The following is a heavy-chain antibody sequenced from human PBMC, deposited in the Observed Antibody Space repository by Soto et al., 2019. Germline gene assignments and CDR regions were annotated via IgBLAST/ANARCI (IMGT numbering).Heavy chain of an antibody. J-gene: IGHJ4*02. CDR2: IGAVSDYI. Sequence: PVGSLRLSCAASGITFNYYTVHWFRRAPVKGLEWVSSIGAVSDYIRYADSAKGRFTISRDNAKTSVYLQMKSLTAEDTAVYYCAREGVHNYPEYYFDYWGQGTLVTVSS. CDR3: AREGVHNYPEYYFDY. CDR1: GITFNYYT. D-gene: IGHD3-10*01. V-gene: IGHV3-21*06.